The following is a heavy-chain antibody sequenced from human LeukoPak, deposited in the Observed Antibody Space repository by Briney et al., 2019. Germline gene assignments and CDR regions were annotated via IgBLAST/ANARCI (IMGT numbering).Heavy chain of an antibody. CDR3: ARDNSDILTGSNYYFDY. J-gene: IGHJ4*02. CDR1: GFTFSSYA. D-gene: IGHD3-9*01. Sequence: GGSLRLSCAASGFTFSSYAMSWVRQAPGKGLEWVSAISGSGGSTYYADSVKGRFTISRDNAKKTLYLQMNSLRAEDTAVYYCARDNSDILTGSNYYFDYWGQGTLVTVSS. CDR2: ISGSGGST. V-gene: IGHV3-23*01.